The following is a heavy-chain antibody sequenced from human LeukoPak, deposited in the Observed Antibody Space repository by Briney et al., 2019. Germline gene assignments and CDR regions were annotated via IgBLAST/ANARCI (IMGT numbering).Heavy chain of an antibody. D-gene: IGHD5-18*01. CDR2: IYHSGST. CDR1: GGSISSSNW. Sequence: SGTLSLTCAVSGGSISSSNWWSWVRQPPGKGLEWVGEIYHSGSTNYNPSLKSRVTISVDKSKNQFSLKLSSVTAADTAVYYCARVTFSYGYSWFDPWGQGTLVTVSS. J-gene: IGHJ5*02. CDR3: ARVTFSYGYSWFDP. V-gene: IGHV4-4*02.